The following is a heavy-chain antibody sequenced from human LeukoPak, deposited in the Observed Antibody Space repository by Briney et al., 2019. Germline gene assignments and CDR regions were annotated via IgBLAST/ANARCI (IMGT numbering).Heavy chain of an antibody. CDR1: GGSISSYY. D-gene: IGHD3-3*01. V-gene: IGHV4-4*07. CDR3: ASPATYYDFWSGYHPFDY. J-gene: IGHJ4*02. Sequence: SETLSLTCTVSGGSISSYYWSWIRQPAGKGLEWIGRIYTSGSTNYNPSLKSRVTMSVDTSKKQFSVKLSSVTAADTAVYYCASPATYYDFWSGYHPFDYWGQGTLVTVSS. CDR2: IYTSGST.